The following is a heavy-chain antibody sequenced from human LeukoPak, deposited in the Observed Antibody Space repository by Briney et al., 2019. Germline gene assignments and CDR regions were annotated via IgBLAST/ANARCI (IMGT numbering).Heavy chain of an antibody. CDR2: ISSSSSTI. J-gene: IGHJ4*02. D-gene: IGHD2-2*01. Sequence: GGSLRLSCAASGFTFSSYSMNWVRQAPGKGLEWVSYISSSSSTIYYADSVKGRFTISRDNAKNSLYLQMNSLRAEDTAVYYCARDQDIVVVPAAGEFDYWGQGTLVTVSS. CDR3: ARDQDIVVVPAAGEFDY. V-gene: IGHV3-48*01. CDR1: GFTFSSYS.